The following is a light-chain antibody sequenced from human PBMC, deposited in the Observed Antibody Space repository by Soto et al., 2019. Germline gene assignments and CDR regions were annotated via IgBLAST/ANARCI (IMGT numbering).Light chain of an antibody. Sequence: QSVLTQPPSASGTPGQRVTISCSGSSSNIGSNYVYWYQLLPGTAPKLLIYRNNQRPSGVPDRFSGSKSGTSASLAISGLRSEDEADYYCAAWDDSLSANWVFGGGTKVTVL. CDR3: AAWDDSLSANWV. J-gene: IGLJ3*02. CDR2: RNN. CDR1: SSNIGSNY. V-gene: IGLV1-47*01.